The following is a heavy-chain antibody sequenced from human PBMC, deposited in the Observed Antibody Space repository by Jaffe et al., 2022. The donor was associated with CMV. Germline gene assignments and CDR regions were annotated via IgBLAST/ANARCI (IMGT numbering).Heavy chain of an antibody. CDR2: INPNSGGT. Sequence: QVQLVQSGAEVKKPGASVKVSCKASGYTFTGYYMHWVRQAPGQGLEWMGWINPNSGGTNYAQKFQGRVTMTRDTSISTAYMELSRLRSDDTAVYYCARLLTPDGCSSTSCLLPYYYYGMDVWGQGTTVTVSS. CDR1: GYTFTGYY. V-gene: IGHV1-2*02. CDR3: ARLLTPDGCSSTSCLLPYYYYGMDV. J-gene: IGHJ6*02. D-gene: IGHD2-2*01.